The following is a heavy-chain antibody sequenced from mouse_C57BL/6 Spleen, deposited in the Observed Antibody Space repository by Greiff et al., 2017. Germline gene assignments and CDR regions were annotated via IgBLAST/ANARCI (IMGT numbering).Heavy chain of an antibody. CDR2: IRSKSSNYAT. J-gene: IGHJ4*01. V-gene: IGHV10-3*01. CDR1: GFTFNTYA. Sequence: EVQLVESGGGLVQPKGSLKLSCAASGFTFNTYAMHWVRQAPGKGLEWVARIRSKSSNYATYYADSVKDRFTISRDDSQSMLYLQMNNLKTEDTAMYYCVREGIYDGYLFYAMDYWGQGTSVTVSS. D-gene: IGHD2-3*01. CDR3: VREGIYDGYLFYAMDY.